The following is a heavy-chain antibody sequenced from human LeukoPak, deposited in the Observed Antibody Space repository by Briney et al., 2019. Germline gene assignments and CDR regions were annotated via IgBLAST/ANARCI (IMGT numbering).Heavy chain of an antibody. V-gene: IGHV3-23*01. CDR2: TVGSGPDT. J-gene: IGHJ4*02. CDR1: GFTFTNYA. Sequence: GGSLRLSCAASGFTFTNYAMSWVRQTPGKGLEWVSATVGSGPDTYHADSVKGRFTISRDNSKNTLYLQMNSLRAEDTAVYYCANSADSSGYYSIYYFDYWGQGTLVTVSS. CDR3: ANSADSSGYYSIYYFDY. D-gene: IGHD3-22*01.